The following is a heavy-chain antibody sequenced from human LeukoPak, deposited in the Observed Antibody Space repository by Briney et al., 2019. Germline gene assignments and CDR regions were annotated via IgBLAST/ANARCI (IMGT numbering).Heavy chain of an antibody. CDR3: ARVDSTGWYADY. J-gene: IGHJ4*02. D-gene: IGHD6-19*01. Sequence: GGSLRLSCAASGFSFSDYYMSWIRQAPGEGLEWILYISSSASAIYYADSVRGRFTISRDNAKNSLYLQMNSLRAEDTAVYYCARVDSTGWYADYWGQGTLVTVSP. CDR1: GFSFSDYY. V-gene: IGHV3-11*01. CDR2: ISSSASAI.